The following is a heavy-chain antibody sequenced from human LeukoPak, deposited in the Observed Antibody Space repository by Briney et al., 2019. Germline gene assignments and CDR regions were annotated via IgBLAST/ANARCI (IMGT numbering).Heavy chain of an antibody. CDR3: ARRYYYDSSGYGFDP. D-gene: IGHD3-22*01. CDR1: GYSFTSYW. Sequence: GESLKISCKGSGYSFTSYWIGWVRQMPGKGLEWMGIIYPGDSDTRYSPSFQGQVTISADKSIGTAYLQWSSLKASDTAMYYCARRYYYDSSGYGFDPWGQGTLVTVSS. J-gene: IGHJ5*02. CDR2: IYPGDSDT. V-gene: IGHV5-51*01.